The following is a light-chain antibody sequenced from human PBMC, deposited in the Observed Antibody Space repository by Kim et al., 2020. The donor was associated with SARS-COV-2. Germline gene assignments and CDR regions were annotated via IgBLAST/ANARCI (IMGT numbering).Light chain of an antibody. V-gene: IGKV3-20*01. CDR2: GAS. CDR3: NQYGSSPRT. J-gene: IGKJ1*01. CDR1: QSVSSSY. Sequence: EIVLTQSPGTLSLSPGERATLSCRASQSVSSSYLAWYQQKPGQAPSLLIYGASSRATGIPDRFSGSGSGTDFTLTISRLEPEDFAVYYCNQYGSSPRTFGQGTKVDIK.